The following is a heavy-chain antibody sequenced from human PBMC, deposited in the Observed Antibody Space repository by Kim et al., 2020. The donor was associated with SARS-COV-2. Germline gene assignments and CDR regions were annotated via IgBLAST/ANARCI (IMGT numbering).Heavy chain of an antibody. V-gene: IGHV3-23*01. D-gene: IGHD3-16*01. J-gene: IGHJ5*02. Sequence: TGYADAVKGRFTISRDNSKNTLYLQMNSLRVEDTAVYYCAKGGGGGWFDPWGQGTLVTVSS. CDR2: T. CDR3: AKGGGGGWFDP.